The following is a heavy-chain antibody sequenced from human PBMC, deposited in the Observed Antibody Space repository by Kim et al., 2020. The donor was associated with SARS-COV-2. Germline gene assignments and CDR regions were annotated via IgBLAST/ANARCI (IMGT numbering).Heavy chain of an antibody. CDR2: ISYDGSNK. V-gene: IGHV3-30*18. CDR3: AKAFFRGGVIISYYGMDV. J-gene: IGHJ6*02. Sequence: GGSLRLSCAASGFTFSSYGMHWVRQAPGKGLEWVAVISYDGSNKYYADSVKGRFTISRDNSKNTLYLQMNSLRAEDTAVYYCAKAFFRGGVIISYYGMDVWGQGTTVTVSS. CDR1: GFTFSSYG. D-gene: IGHD3-10*01.